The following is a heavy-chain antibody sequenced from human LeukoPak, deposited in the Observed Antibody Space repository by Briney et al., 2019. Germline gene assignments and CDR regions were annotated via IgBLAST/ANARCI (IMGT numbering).Heavy chain of an antibody. J-gene: IGHJ3*02. CDR3: ARRNYDSRASDAFDI. Sequence: PSETLSLTCTVSGGSISSSSYYWGWIRQPTGKGLEWIGSIYYSGSTYYNPSLKSRVTISVDTSKNQFSLKLSSVTAADTAVYYCARRNYDSRASDAFDIWGQGTMVTVSS. D-gene: IGHD3-16*01. CDR2: IYYSGST. V-gene: IGHV4-39*01. CDR1: GGSISSSSYY.